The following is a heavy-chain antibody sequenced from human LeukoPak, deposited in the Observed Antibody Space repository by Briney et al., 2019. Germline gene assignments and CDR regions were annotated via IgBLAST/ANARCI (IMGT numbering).Heavy chain of an antibody. V-gene: IGHV3-74*01. J-gene: IGHJ4*02. Sequence: GGSLRLSCAASRFTFNNYWMHWVRHAPGKGLVWVSRINTDGSTTNYADSGKGRFTISRDNAKNTLYLQMNSLRPKDSSVYYCERVVGVSNTPFDYWGQGTLVTVSS. CDR2: INTDGSTT. D-gene: IGHD2/OR15-2a*01. CDR3: ERVVGVSNTPFDY. CDR1: RFTFNNYW.